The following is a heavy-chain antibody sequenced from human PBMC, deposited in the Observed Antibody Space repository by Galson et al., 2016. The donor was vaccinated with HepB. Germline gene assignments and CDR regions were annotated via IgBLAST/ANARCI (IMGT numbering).Heavy chain of an antibody. Sequence: SLRLSCAASGFTFSSYGMTWVRQAPGKGLEWVANIKQDGSESYYVDSVKSRFTISSDNAKNSLYLQMNSLRDDDTAVYYCARDRLYTVTVTEHLSGGEFDFWGQGTLATVSS. CDR2: IKQDGSES. CDR3: ARDRLYTVTVTEHLSGGEFDF. J-gene: IGHJ4*02. CDR1: GFTFSSYG. D-gene: IGHD5-18*01. V-gene: IGHV3-7*01.